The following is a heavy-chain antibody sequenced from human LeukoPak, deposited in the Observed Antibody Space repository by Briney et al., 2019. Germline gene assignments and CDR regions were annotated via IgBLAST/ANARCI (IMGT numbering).Heavy chain of an antibody. Sequence: SETLSLTCTVSGYSISSGYYWGWIRQPPGKGLEWIGSIYHSGSTYYNPSLKSRVTISVDTSKNQFSLKLSSVTAADTAVYYCARDDSSGFRSEMGVFDYWGQGTLVTVSS. D-gene: IGHD6-19*01. CDR3: ARDDSSGFRSEMGVFDY. CDR1: GYSISSGYY. V-gene: IGHV4-38-2*02. J-gene: IGHJ4*02. CDR2: IYHSGST.